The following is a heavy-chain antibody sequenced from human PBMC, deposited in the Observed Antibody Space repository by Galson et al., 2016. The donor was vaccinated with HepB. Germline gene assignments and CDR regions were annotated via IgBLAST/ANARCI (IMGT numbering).Heavy chain of an antibody. CDR1: GYTFSTYG. CDR3: ARRGGTSNYGMDV. V-gene: IGHV1-18*01. Sequence: SVKVSCKAYGYTFSTYGISWLRQAPGQGLEWLGWISVYKDDTNYSQKAQGRVTMTTDTSTSTAYMELQSLRLDDSAVYYCARRGGTSNYGMDVWGQGTTVIVS. CDR2: ISVYKDDT. D-gene: IGHD1-26*01. J-gene: IGHJ6*02.